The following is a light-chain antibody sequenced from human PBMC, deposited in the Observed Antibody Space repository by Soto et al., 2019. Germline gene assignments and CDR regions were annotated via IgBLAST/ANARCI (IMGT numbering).Light chain of an antibody. CDR3: QQYNNWPPFLT. J-gene: IGKJ4*01. CDR1: QSVSSN. V-gene: IGKV3D-15*01. Sequence: EIVMTQSPATLSVSPGERATLSCRASQSVSSNLAWYQQKPGQAPRLLIYGASTRATGIPARFSGSGSGTEFTLTISSLQSEDFAVYYCQQYNNWPPFLTFGGGTMVEIK. CDR2: GAS.